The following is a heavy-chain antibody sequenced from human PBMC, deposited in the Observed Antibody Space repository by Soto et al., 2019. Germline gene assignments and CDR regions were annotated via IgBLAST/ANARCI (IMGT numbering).Heavy chain of an antibody. CDR3: ERREPDCTGHHYVDN. J-gene: IGHJ4*02. V-gene: IGHV4-34*01. D-gene: IGHD2-8*02. CDR2: INHSGST. Sequence: SETLARTCAVYGGSFSCYYWSWIRQPPGKVLELVGEINHSGSTNYNPSLKSRVTISVDTSKNQFSLKLSSVTAEDTAVYICERREPDCTGHHYVDNWGLIALVTVSS. CDR1: GGSFSCYY.